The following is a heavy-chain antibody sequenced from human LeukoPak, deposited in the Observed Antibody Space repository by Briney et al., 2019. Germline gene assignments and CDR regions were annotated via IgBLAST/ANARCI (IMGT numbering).Heavy chain of an antibody. CDR3: ARLRYPRAHLYY. Sequence: SETLSLTCTVSGGSISSYYWSWIRQPPGKGLEWIGYIYYSGSTNYNPSLKSRVTISVDTSKNQFSLKLSSVTAADTAVYNCARLRYPRAHLYYWGQGTLVTVSS. D-gene: IGHD3-9*01. CDR1: GGSISSYY. V-gene: IGHV4-59*01. CDR2: IYYSGST. J-gene: IGHJ4*02.